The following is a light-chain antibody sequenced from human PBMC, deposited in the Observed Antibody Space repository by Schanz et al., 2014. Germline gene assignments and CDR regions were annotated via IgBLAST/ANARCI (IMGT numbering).Light chain of an antibody. CDR1: QSVLYTSDSKNY. Sequence: DIVMTQSPDSLPVSLGERATINCKSSQSVLYTSDSKNYLAWYQHKPGQPPKLLISWASTRASGVPDRFTGSGSGTDFTLTISGLQAEDVAVYYCQQYYSLPLTFGGGTKVEIK. V-gene: IGKV4-1*01. J-gene: IGKJ4*01. CDR3: QQYYSLPLT. CDR2: WAS.